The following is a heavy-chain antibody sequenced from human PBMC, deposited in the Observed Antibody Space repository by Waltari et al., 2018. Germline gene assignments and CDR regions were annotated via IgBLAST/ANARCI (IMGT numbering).Heavy chain of an antibody. CDR2: IDHSGSA. J-gene: IGHJ4*02. D-gene: IGHD6-6*01. V-gene: IGHV4-34*02. CDR3: ARGSLGGNFLDF. Sequence: QVQLQQWGAGLLTPSETLPLTCAVYGESLITYYWTWIRQPPGKGLEWIGEIDHSGSANYNPSLKSRVSISIDTSKKQFFLKMRSVTAADTAVYYCARGSLGGNFLDFWGQGTLVTVSS. CDR1: GESLITYY.